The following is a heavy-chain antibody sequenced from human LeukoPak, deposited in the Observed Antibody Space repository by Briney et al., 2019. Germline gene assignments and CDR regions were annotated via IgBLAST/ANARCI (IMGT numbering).Heavy chain of an antibody. Sequence: PGGSLRLSCAASGFTFSSYAMSWVRQAPGKGLGWVSGISGSGGSTYYADSVKGRFTISRDNSKNTLFLQMNSLRAEDTAVYYCASSPTVATILFDYWGQGTLVTVSS. D-gene: IGHD5-24*01. CDR1: GFTFSSYA. CDR2: ISGSGGST. J-gene: IGHJ4*02. CDR3: ASSPTVATILFDY. V-gene: IGHV3-23*01.